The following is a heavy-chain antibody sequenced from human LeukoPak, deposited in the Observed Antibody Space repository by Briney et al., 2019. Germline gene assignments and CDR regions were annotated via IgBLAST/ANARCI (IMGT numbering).Heavy chain of an antibody. Sequence: GGSLRHSCAASGFTFSDYYMSWVRQAPGKGLEWVSAISGSGGSTYYADSVKGRFTISRDNSKNTLSLQMNSLRAEDTAVYYCAKGSFVLMWFGELLFGGQGTLVTVSS. D-gene: IGHD3-10*01. CDR3: AKGSFVLMWFGELLF. J-gene: IGHJ4*02. V-gene: IGHV3-23*01. CDR2: ISGSGGST. CDR1: GFTFSDYY.